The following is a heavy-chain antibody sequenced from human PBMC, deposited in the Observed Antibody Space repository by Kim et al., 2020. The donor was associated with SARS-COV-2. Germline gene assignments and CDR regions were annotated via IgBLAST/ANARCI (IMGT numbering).Heavy chain of an antibody. CDR3: ARYSNSDWYLRY. J-gene: IGHJ4*02. Sequence: YYNPSRKRRGTISKDTSKNRFSLRLDSVTAAETAVYYCARYSNSDWYLRYWGQGTLVTVSS. D-gene: IGHD3-9*01. V-gene: IGHV4-39*07.